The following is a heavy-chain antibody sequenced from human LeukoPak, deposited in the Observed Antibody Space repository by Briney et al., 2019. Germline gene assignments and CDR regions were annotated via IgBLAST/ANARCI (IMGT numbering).Heavy chain of an antibody. Sequence: GGSLRLSCTASGFIFENYYMSWIRQAPGKGPQWVSHISKEDNTIYYADSVKGRFTISRDNAKNSLYLQMSSLRVEDTAVYYCTRDPRHFDSCGQGTLVTVSS. J-gene: IGHJ5*01. CDR3: TRDPRHFDS. CDR2: ISKEDNTI. D-gene: IGHD6-6*01. CDR1: GFIFENYY. V-gene: IGHV3-11*04.